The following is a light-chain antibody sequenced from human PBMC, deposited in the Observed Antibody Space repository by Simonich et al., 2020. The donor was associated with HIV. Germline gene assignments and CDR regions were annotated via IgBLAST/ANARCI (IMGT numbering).Light chain of an antibody. CDR2: GAS. CDR3: QQYRNWPPT. J-gene: IGKJ4*01. Sequence: DIVMTQSPATLSVSPGERATLSCRASQSVGSSLAWYQQEPGQAPRLLIYGASTRATGIPARFSGSGSGTEFTLTISSLQSEDFAVYYCQQYRNWPPTFGGGTKVEI. V-gene: IGKV3-15*01. CDR1: QSVGSS.